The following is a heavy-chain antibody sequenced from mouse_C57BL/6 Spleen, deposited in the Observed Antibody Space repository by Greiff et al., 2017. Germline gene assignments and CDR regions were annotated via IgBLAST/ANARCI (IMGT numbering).Heavy chain of an antibody. V-gene: IGHV1-26*01. Sequence: EVQLQQSGPELVKPGASVKISCKASGYTFTDYYMNWVKQSHGKSLEWIGDINPNNGGTSYNQKFKGKATLTVDKSSSTAYMELRSLTSEDSAVYYCARRATVVDAWFAYWGQGTLVTVSA. CDR3: ARRATVVDAWFAY. D-gene: IGHD1-1*01. J-gene: IGHJ3*01. CDR1: GYTFTDYY. CDR2: INPNNGGT.